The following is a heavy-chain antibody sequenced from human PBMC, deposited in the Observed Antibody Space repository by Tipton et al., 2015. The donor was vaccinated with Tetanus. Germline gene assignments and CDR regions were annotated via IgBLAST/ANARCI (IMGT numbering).Heavy chain of an antibody. D-gene: IGHD1-26*01. J-gene: IGHJ4*02. V-gene: IGHV4-31*03. Sequence: GLVKPSQTLSLTCSVSGGSISSGGYYWSWIRQHPGKGLEWLGYIYYTGNTYYNPSLKSRLTISLDTSKNQFSLRLSPLSAADTAVYFGARRGGGSTFDHWGQGTLVTVSS. CDR2: IYYTGNT. CDR3: ARRGGGSTFDH. CDR1: GGSISSGGYY.